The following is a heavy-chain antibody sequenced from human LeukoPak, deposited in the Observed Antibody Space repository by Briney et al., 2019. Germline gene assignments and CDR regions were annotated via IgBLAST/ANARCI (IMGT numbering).Heavy chain of an antibody. J-gene: IGHJ4*02. CDR3: ARDIAVSGNYFDY. Sequence: GGSLRLSCAASGFTFSNHWMHWVRQAPGKGLVWVSRINSDMSSTNYADSVKGRFTISRDNAKNTLYLQMNSLRAEDTAVYYCARDIAVSGNYFDYWGQGTLVTVSS. CDR1: GFTFSNHW. CDR2: INSDMSST. V-gene: IGHV3-74*01. D-gene: IGHD6-19*01.